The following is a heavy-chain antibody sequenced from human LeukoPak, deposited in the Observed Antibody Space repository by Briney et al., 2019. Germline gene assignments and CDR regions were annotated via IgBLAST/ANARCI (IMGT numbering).Heavy chain of an antibody. Sequence: GGSLRLSCVASGFTFSSYAMSWVRQAPGKGLEWVSAISGSGGSTYYADSVKGRFTISRDNSKNTLYLQMNSLRAEDTAVYYCATPPTYYDFWSGYPPVDYWGQGTLVTVSS. D-gene: IGHD3-3*01. V-gene: IGHV3-23*01. CDR3: ATPPTYYDFWSGYPPVDY. CDR1: GFTFSSYA. CDR2: ISGSGGST. J-gene: IGHJ4*02.